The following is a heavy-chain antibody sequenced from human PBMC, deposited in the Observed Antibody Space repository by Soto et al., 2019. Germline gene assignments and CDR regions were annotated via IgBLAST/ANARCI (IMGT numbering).Heavy chain of an antibody. CDR2: IYSDGTT. V-gene: IGHV3-53*05. J-gene: IGHJ4*02. CDR3: ARDSCSGGSCYWTFDY. CDR1: GFTVSSNY. D-gene: IGHD2-15*01. Sequence: GGSLRLSCSASGFTVSSNYMSWVRQAPGKGLGWVSVIYSDGTTYYADSVLGRFTISRDNSKNTLYLQMNSLRAEDTAVYYCARDSCSGGSCYWTFDYWGQGTLVTVSS.